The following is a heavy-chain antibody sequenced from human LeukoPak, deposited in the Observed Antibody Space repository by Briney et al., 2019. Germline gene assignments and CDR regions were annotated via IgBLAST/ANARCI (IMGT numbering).Heavy chain of an antibody. Sequence: GASVKVSCKASGGTFSSYAISWVRQSPGQGLEWMGRIIPILGIANYAQKFQGRVTITADKSTSTAYMELSSLRSEDTAVYYCARDWAMYCGGDCYSDYWGQGTLVTVSS. D-gene: IGHD2-21*02. V-gene: IGHV1-69*04. CDR2: IIPILGIA. CDR1: GGTFSSYA. J-gene: IGHJ4*02. CDR3: ARDWAMYCGGDCYSDY.